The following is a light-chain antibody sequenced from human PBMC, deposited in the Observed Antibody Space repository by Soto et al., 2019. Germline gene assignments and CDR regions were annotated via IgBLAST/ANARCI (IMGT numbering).Light chain of an antibody. CDR3: PQRSNWPFT. Sequence: EIVLTQSPATLSLSPGKRATLSCRASQSVSNYLAWYKQKPIQAPRLLIYAASNRATGIPARFSGSGSGTDFSVTISSLEPEEFAVYYCPQRSNWPFTGGPGTKLDIK. CDR2: AAS. J-gene: IGKJ3*01. V-gene: IGKV3-11*01. CDR1: QSVSNY.